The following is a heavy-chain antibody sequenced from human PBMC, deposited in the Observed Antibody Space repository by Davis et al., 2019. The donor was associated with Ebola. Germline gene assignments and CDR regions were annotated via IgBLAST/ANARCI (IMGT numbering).Heavy chain of an antibody. CDR1: GGSISGYY. Sequence: PSETLSLTCTVSGGSISGYYWNWIRRPAGKGLEWIGRFQTTGSTNYNPSLKSRVTMSVDTSKNQLSLKLNSVTAADTAVYYCARDHEHSYGRRFDPWGQGIQVTVSS. J-gene: IGHJ5*02. D-gene: IGHD5-18*01. CDR3: ARDHEHSYGRRFDP. CDR2: FQTTGST. V-gene: IGHV4-4*07.